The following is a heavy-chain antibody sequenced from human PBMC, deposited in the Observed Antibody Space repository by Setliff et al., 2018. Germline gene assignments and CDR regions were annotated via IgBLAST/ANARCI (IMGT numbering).Heavy chain of an antibody. CDR3: ARDGGGDSDAFDI. CDR1: GGTFSSYA. CDR2: INPNSGGT. V-gene: IGHV1-2*04. D-gene: IGHD3-16*01. J-gene: IGHJ3*02. Sequence: ASVKVSCKASGGTFSSYAITWVRQAPGQGLEWMGWINPNSGGTNYAQKFQGWVTMTRDTSISTAYMELGRLRSDDTAVYFCARDGGGDSDAFDIWGQGTMVTVSS.